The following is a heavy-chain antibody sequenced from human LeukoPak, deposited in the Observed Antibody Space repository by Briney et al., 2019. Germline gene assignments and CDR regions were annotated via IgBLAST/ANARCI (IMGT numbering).Heavy chain of an antibody. Sequence: PSEPLSLTCSVSGGSISSYSWSWIRQPPGKGLEWIGYIYYSGSTNCNPSLKSRVTISVDTSKNQFSLKLSSVTAADTAVYYCARSDYSTYFDYWGQGTLVTVSS. CDR1: GGSISSYS. V-gene: IGHV4-59*01. CDR2: IYYSGST. J-gene: IGHJ4*02. D-gene: IGHD2-15*01. CDR3: ARSDYSTYFDY.